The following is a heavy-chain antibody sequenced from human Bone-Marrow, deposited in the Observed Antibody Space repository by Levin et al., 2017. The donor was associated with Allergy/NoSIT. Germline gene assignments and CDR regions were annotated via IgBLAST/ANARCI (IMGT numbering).Heavy chain of an antibody. D-gene: IGHD6-13*01. CDR2: IYYSGST. CDR3: ARAGRGAAASFDY. J-gene: IGHJ4*02. Sequence: SQTLSLTCTVSGGSINNYYWSWIRQPPGKGLEWIGYIYYSGSTNYNPSLKSRVTISVDTSKNQFSLKLSSVTAADTAVYYCARAGRGAAASFDYWGQGTLVTVSS. V-gene: IGHV4-59*01. CDR1: GGSINNYY.